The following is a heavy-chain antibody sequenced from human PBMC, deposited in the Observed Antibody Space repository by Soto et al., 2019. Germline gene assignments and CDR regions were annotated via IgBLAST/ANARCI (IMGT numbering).Heavy chain of an antibody. J-gene: IGHJ6*02. D-gene: IGHD3-3*01. Sequence: GESLKISCKGSGYSFTSYWIGWVRQMPGKGLEWMGIIYPGDSDTRYSPSFQGQVTISADKSISTAYLQWSSLKASDTAMYYCARTPYYDFWSGYYIPYYYYYGMDVWGQGTTVTVPS. CDR2: IYPGDSDT. CDR1: GYSFTSYW. CDR3: ARTPYYDFWSGYYIPYYYYYGMDV. V-gene: IGHV5-51*01.